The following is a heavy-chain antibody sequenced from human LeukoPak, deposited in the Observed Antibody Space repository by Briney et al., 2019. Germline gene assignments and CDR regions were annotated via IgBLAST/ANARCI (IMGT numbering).Heavy chain of an antibody. Sequence: PGGSLRLSCAASGFPFMTYWMDWVRQVPGKGLMWVSRINSEGTYTTYADSVKGRFTISRDSAKNTLYLQMDTLRAEDTAVYYCARARFKSDYWGQGTLVTVSS. CDR3: ARARFKSDY. J-gene: IGHJ4*02. CDR1: GFPFMTYW. V-gene: IGHV3-74*01. D-gene: IGHD3-3*01. CDR2: INSEGTYT.